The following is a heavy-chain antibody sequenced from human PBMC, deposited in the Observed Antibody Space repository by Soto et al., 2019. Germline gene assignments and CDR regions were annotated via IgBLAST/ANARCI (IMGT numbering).Heavy chain of an antibody. D-gene: IGHD4-17*01. V-gene: IGHV1-8*01. J-gene: IGHJ4*02. CDR3: ARWDYGDYARFDY. CDR2: LNANSGNT. CDR1: GYTFTSHD. Sequence: QVQLVQSGAEVKKSGASVKVSCKASGYTFTSHDINWVRQATGQGLEWMGWLNANSGNTGYAQKFQGRVTMTRNTSISTAYRELSSLRSEDTAVYYCARWDYGDYARFDYWGQGTLVTVSS.